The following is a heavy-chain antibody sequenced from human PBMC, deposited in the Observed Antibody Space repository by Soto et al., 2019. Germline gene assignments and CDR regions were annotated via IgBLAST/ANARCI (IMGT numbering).Heavy chain of an antibody. CDR1: GVSISSGGFS. CDR2: ISHSGNT. D-gene: IGHD3-10*01. CDR3: ARHNYGSGSTYFDY. Sequence: PSETLSLTCSVSGVSISSGGFSWSWIRQPPGKGLEWIGYISHSGNTYYNPSLKSRVTISVDTSKNQFSLKLNSMTAADTAVYYCARHNYGSGSTYFDYWGQGTLVTVSS. J-gene: IGHJ4*02. V-gene: IGHV4-30-2*01.